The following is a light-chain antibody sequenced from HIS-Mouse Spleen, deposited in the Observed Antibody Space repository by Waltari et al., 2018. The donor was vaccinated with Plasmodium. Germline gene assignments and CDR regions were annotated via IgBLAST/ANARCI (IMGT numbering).Light chain of an antibody. CDR1: DLPKKY. CDR3: YSTDSSGNHRV. CDR2: EES. V-gene: IGLV3-10*01. J-gene: IGLJ3*02. Sequence: SYELTQPPSVSVSPGQTARNTSPGDDLPKKYAYWYQQKSGQPPVLVIYEESKRPSGLPERFSGSSSGTMATLTISGAQVEDEADYYCYSTDSSGNHRVFGGGTKLTVL.